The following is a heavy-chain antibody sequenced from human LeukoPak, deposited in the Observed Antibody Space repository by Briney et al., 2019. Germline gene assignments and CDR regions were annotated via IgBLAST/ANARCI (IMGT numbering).Heavy chain of an antibody. CDR3: AKGPVVVVAATYFDY. V-gene: IGHV3-23*01. D-gene: IGHD2-15*01. Sequence: PGGSLRLSCAASGFTFSSYAMSRVRQAPGKGLEWVSAISGSGGSTYYADSVKGRLTISRDNSKNTLYLQMNSLRAEDTAVYYCAKGPVVVVAATYFDYWGQGTLVTVSS. J-gene: IGHJ4*02. CDR1: GFTFSSYA. CDR2: ISGSGGST.